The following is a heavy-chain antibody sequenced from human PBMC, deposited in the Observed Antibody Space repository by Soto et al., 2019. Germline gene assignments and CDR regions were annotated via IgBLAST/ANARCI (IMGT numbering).Heavy chain of an antibody. CDR1: GFTFSSYA. Sequence: GGSLRLSCAASGFTFSSYAMHWVRQAPGKGLEWVAVISYDGSNKYYADSVKGRFTISRDNSKNTLYLQMNSLRAEDTAVYYCARDRLLVGSGSYSNYYYYYGMDVWGQGTTVTVSS. D-gene: IGHD3-10*02. V-gene: IGHV3-30-3*01. CDR3: ARDRLLVGSGSYSNYYYYYGMDV. J-gene: IGHJ6*02. CDR2: ISYDGSNK.